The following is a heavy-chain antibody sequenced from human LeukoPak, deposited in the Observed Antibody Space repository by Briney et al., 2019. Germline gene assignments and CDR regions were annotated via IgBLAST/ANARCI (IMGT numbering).Heavy chain of an antibody. Sequence: PGGSLILSCAASGFTFSSYSMNWVRQAPGKGLEWVSSISSSSSYIYYTDSVKGRFTISRDNAKNSLYLQMNSLRAEDTAVYYCARDAAGAAAGTKGGFDPWGQGTLVTVSS. V-gene: IGHV3-21*01. CDR3: ARDAAGAAAGTKGGFDP. J-gene: IGHJ5*02. CDR1: GFTFSSYS. CDR2: ISSSSSYI. D-gene: IGHD6-13*01.